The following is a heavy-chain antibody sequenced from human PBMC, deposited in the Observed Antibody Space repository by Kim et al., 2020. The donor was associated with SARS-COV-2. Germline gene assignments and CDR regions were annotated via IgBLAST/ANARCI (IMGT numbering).Heavy chain of an antibody. Sequence: GGSLRLSCAASGFTFSSYGMHWVRQAPGKGLEWVAVIWYDGSNKYYADSVKGRFTISRDNSKNTLYLQMNSLRAEDTAVYYCARVYSSSWSYGMDVWGQGTTVTVSS. CDR3: ARVYSSSWSYGMDV. CDR1: GFTFSSYG. D-gene: IGHD6-13*01. V-gene: IGHV3-33*01. J-gene: IGHJ6*02. CDR2: IWYDGSNK.